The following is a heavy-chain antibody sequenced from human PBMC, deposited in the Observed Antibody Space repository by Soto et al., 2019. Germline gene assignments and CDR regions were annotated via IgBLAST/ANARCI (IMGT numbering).Heavy chain of an antibody. CDR1: GNRFTSYW. CDR2: IFPSDSDT. D-gene: IGHD3-22*01. Sequence: PXESLKVSWRTSGNRFTSYWIALVLQMPGKGLEWMGIIFPSDSDTRYSPSFQGQVTISADRSTSTVFLQWASLKASDTAVYFCARKDKSGYFNWFDPWGQGTLVTV. V-gene: IGHV5-51*01. J-gene: IGHJ5*02. CDR3: ARKDKSGYFNWFDP.